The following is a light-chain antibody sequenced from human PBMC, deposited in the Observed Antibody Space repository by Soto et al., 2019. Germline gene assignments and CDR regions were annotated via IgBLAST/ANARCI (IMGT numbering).Light chain of an antibody. J-gene: IGKJ5*01. CDR3: LQYDNWPPIT. CDR1: QSIASN. CDR2: GAF. Sequence: EIVLTHSPATLSVSPGERATLSCRARQSIASNLAWYQQKPGQAPRLLIYGAFTRATGIPVRFSGSGSGTEFTLTISNLQSEDFALYHCLQYDNWPPITFGQGTRLEIK. V-gene: IGKV3-15*01.